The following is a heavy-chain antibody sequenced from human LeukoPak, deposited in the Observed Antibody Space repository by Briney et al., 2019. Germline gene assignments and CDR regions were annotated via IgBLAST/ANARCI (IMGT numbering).Heavy chain of an antibody. D-gene: IGHD3-22*01. J-gene: IGHJ4*02. V-gene: IGHV3-21*01. CDR3: ARAHYYDSSGYYYPAGY. CDR1: GFTFSSYG. CDR2: ISSSSSYI. Sequence: GGSLRLSCAASGFTFSSYGMNWVRQAPGKGLEWVSSISSSSSYIYYADSVKGRFTISRDNAKNSLYLQMNSLRAEDTAVYYCARAHYYDSSGYYYPAGYWGQGTLVTVSS.